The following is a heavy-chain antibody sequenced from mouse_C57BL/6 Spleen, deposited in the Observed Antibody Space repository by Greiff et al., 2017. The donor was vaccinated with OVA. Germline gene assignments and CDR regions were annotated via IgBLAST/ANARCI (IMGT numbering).Heavy chain of an antibody. J-gene: IGHJ2*01. CDR3: ARGYYGLDY. CDR2: IDPSDSYT. CDR1: GYTFTSYW. V-gene: IGHV1-50*01. Sequence: VQLQQPGAELVKPGASVKLSCKASGYTFTSYWMQWVKQRPGQGLEWIGEIDPSDSYTNYNQKFKGKATLTVDTSSSTAYMQLSSLTSEDSAVYYCARGYYGLDYWGQGTTLTVSS. D-gene: IGHD1-1*01.